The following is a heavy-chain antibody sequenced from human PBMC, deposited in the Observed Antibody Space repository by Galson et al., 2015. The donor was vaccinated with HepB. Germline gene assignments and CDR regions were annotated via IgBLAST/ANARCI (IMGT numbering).Heavy chain of an antibody. V-gene: IGHV3-73*01. CDR2: IRSKANSYAT. CDR3: RVTNGDY. CDR1: GFTFSGSA. Sequence: SLRLSCAASGFTFSGSAMHWVRQASGKGLEWVGRIRSKANSYATTYAASIEGRFTISRDDSKNTAYLQTNSLKTEDTAVYYCRVTNGDYWGQGTLVTVSS. D-gene: IGHD2-8*01. J-gene: IGHJ4*02.